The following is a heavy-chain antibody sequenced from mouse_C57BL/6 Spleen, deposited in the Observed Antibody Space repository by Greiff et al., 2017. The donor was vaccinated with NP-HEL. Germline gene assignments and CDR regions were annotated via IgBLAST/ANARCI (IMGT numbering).Heavy chain of an antibody. CDR3: ASIGDY. V-gene: IGHV5-6*02. CDR2: ISSGGSYT. J-gene: IGHJ4*01. CDR1: GFTFSSYG. Sequence: DVKLVESGGDLVKPGGSLKLSCAASGFTFSSYGMSWVRQTPDKRLEWVATISSGGSYTYYPDSVKGRFTISRDNAKNTLYLQMSSLKSEDTAMYYCASIGDYWGQGTSVTVSS.